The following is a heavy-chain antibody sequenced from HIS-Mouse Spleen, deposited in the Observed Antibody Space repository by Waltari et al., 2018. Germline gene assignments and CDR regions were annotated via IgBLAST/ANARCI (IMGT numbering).Heavy chain of an antibody. D-gene: IGHD6-13*01. Sequence: QLQLQESGPGLVKPSETLSLTCTVPGGSFSSSSYYWVWIRKPPGKGLEWIGSIYYSGSTYYNPSLKSRVTISVDTSKNQFSLKLSSVTAADTAVYYCAREIPYSSSWYDWYFDLWGRGTLVTVSS. CDR2: IYYSGST. CDR1: GGSFSSSSYY. J-gene: IGHJ2*01. CDR3: AREIPYSSSWYDWYFDL. V-gene: IGHV4-39*07.